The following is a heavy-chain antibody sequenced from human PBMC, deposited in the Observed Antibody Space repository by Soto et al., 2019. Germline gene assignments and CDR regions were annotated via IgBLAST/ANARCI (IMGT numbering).Heavy chain of an antibody. CDR3: AKVRLVYYFDY. V-gene: IGHV3-23*01. CDR1: GFTFSSYA. J-gene: IGHJ4*02. Sequence: GGSLRLSCAASGFTFSSYAMSWVRQAPGKGLEWVSAISGGGGSTYYADSVKGRFAISRDNSKNTLYLQMNSLRAEDTAVYYCAKVRLVYYFDYWGQGTLVTVSS. D-gene: IGHD6-19*01. CDR2: ISGGGGST.